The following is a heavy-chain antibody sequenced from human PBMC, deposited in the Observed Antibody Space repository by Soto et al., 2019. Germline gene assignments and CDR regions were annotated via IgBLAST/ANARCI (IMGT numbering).Heavy chain of an antibody. Sequence: LSLTCSVSGGSISSGDYYWSWIRQHPGKGLEWIGYIYRSGSAYYNPSLKSRLKMSVDTSKNQFSLNLTSVTAADTAVYYCARDENWGYARIDPWSPGTLVTVSS. D-gene: IGHD7-27*01. CDR2: IYRSGSA. CDR3: ARDENWGYARIDP. CDR1: GGSISSGDYY. V-gene: IGHV4-31*03. J-gene: IGHJ5*02.